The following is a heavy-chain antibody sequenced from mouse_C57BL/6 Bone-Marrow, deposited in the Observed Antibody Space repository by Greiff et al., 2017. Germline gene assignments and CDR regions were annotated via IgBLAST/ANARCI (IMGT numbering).Heavy chain of an antibody. CDR1: GYTFTNYW. CDR3: ARVGLYYYAMDY. J-gene: IGHJ4*01. D-gene: IGHD1-1*01. Sequence: VQVVESGAELVRPGTSVTMSCKASGYTFTNYWLGWAKQRPGHGLAWIGDIYPGGGYTNYNEKFKGKATLTADKSSSTAYMQFSSLTSEDSAIYYCARVGLYYYAMDYWGQGTSVTVSS. V-gene: IGHV1-63*01. CDR2: IYPGGGYT.